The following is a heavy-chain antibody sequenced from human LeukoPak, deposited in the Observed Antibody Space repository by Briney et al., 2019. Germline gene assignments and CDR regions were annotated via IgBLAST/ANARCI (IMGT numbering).Heavy chain of an antibody. V-gene: IGHV3-48*01. D-gene: IGHD3-3*01. CDR3: AREGGGPSGPLDY. CDR1: GFPFIEYS. CDR2: IGIDSGNT. Sequence: GGSLRLSCTASGFPFIEYSMNWVRQVPGKGLEWISYIGIDSGNTKYADSVRGRFTISADKAKNSLYLQMNSLRAEDTAVYYCAREGGGPSGPLDYWGQGTLVTVSS. J-gene: IGHJ4*02.